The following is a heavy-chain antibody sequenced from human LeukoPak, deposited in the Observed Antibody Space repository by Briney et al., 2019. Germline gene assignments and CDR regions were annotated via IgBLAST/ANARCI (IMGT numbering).Heavy chain of an antibody. CDR1: GGTFRSYA. CDR2: IIPIFGTA. D-gene: IGHD6-19*01. V-gene: IGHV1-69*05. J-gene: IGHJ4*02. Sequence: GASVKVSCKASGGTFRSYAISWVRQAPGQGLEWMGGIIPIFGTANYAQKFQGRVTITTDESTSTAYMELSSLRSEDTAVYYCARFSIAVAGTGPAFDYWGQGTLVTVSS. CDR3: ARFSIAVAGTGPAFDY.